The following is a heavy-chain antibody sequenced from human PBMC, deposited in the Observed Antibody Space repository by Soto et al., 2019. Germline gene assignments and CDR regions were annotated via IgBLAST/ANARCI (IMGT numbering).Heavy chain of an antibody. Sequence: GGSLRLSCAASGFTFSSYSMNWVRQAPGKGLEWVSYISSSSSTIYYADSVKGRFTISRDNAKNTLYLQMYSLRAEDTAVYYCARYIPGVRYYGMDVWGQGTTVTVSS. CDR1: GFTFSSYS. CDR3: ARYIPGVRYYGMDV. CDR2: ISSSSSTI. D-gene: IGHD2-2*01. V-gene: IGHV3-48*01. J-gene: IGHJ6*02.